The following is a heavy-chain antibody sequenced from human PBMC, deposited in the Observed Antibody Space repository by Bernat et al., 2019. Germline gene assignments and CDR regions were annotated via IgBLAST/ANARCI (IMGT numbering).Heavy chain of an antibody. J-gene: IGHJ4*02. CDR3: GRGPLKMAAGNW. Sequence: EVQLVESGGGLVQPGGSLRLSCAASGFTFSSYEMNWVRQAPGKGLEWVSYISSSGSTIYYADSVKGRFTISRDNAKNSVYLEMNSLRAEDTAVYYCGRGPLKMAAGNWWGQGTLVIVSS. CDR2: ISSSGSTI. D-gene: IGHD6-13*01. V-gene: IGHV3-48*03. CDR1: GFTFSSYE.